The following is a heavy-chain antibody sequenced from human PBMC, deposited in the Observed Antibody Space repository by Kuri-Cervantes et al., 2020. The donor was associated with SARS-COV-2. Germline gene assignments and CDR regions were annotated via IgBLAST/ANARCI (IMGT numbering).Heavy chain of an antibody. J-gene: IGHJ6*03. CDR2: IFKSGST. CDR3: ARTVIYYYYYMDV. V-gene: IGHV4-59*01. CDR1: GASISSSY. Sequence: ESLKISCTVSGASISSSYWSWIRQPPGKGLEWIGDIFKSGSTNSNPSPKTRVTISVDTSKNQFSLRLTSVTAADTAVYYCARTVIYYYYYMDVWGKGTTVTVSS. D-gene: IGHD4-11*01.